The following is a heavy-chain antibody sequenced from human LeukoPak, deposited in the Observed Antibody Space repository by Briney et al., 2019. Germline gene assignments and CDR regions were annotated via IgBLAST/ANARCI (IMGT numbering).Heavy chain of an antibody. CDR3: ARDPMTTVTSRYGMDV. J-gene: IGHJ6*02. CDR2: IKQDGSGK. Sequence: GSLRLSCAASEFTFSNYWMNWVRQAPGKGLEWVANIKQDGSGKYYVDSVKGRFTISRDNAKNSLYLQMNSLRAEDTAVYYCARDPMTTVTSRYGMDVWGQGTTVTVSS. CDR1: EFTFSNYW. D-gene: IGHD4-17*01. V-gene: IGHV3-7*01.